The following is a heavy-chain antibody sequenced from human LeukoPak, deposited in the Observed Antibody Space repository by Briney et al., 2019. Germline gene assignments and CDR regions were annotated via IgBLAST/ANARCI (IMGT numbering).Heavy chain of an antibody. V-gene: IGHV3-7*01. CDR1: GFTFRDYT. CDR3: ASPRLYDSSGYYIGY. J-gene: IGHJ4*02. Sequence: GGSLRLSCAASGFTFRDYTMNWVRQAPGKGLEWVANMKQDRSEKYYVDTVKGRFTISRDNAKNSLYLQMNSLRAEDTAVYYCASPRLYDSSGYYIGYWGQGTLVTVSS. CDR2: MKQDRSEK. D-gene: IGHD3-22*01.